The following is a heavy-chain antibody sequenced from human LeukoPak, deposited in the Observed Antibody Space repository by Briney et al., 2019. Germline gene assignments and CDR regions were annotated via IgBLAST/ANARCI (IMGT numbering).Heavy chain of an antibody. V-gene: IGHV4-4*07. CDR1: GGSISNDF. CDR3: ARAGDSSGYEYYFDY. J-gene: IGHJ4*02. D-gene: IGHD3-22*01. Sequence: SETLSLTCTVSGGSISNDFWSWIRQPAGKGLERIGRIYTSGSTNYNPSLKSRVTMSVDMSTNQFSLKLSSVTAADTAVYYCARAGDSSGYEYYFDYWGQGTLVTVSS. CDR2: IYTSGST.